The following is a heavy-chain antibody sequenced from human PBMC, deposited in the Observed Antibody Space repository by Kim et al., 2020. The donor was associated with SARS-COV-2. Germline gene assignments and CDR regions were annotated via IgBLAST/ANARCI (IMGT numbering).Heavy chain of an antibody. CDR1: GFTFSNYY. CDR2: IGSSGSTT. J-gene: IGHJ4*02. Sequence: GGSLRLSCAASGFTFSNYYMSWIRQTPGKGLEWVSYIGSSGSTTYYPDSVKGRFTTSRDNAKNSLYLEMNSLTSEDTAVYYGARGGYCSITTCYTTSKIFDYWGQGTLVTVSS. D-gene: IGHD2-2*02. CDR3: ARGGYCSITTCYTTSKIFDY. V-gene: IGHV3-11*04.